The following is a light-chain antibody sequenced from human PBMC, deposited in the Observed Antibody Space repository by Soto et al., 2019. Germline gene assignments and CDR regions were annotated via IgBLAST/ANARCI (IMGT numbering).Light chain of an antibody. Sequence: EIVLTQSPATLSLSPGERATLSCRASQSVSRDLAWYQQKPGQAPRLLIYAASNRASGIPARFSGSGSGTDFTLTISSLVPEDFAVYYCQQRSNWPPWTVGQGTKVEIK. CDR2: AAS. J-gene: IGKJ1*01. CDR1: QSVSRD. CDR3: QQRSNWPPWT. V-gene: IGKV3-11*01.